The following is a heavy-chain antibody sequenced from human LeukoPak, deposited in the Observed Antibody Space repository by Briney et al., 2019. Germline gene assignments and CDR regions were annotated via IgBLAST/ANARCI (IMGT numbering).Heavy chain of an antibody. D-gene: IGHD3-9*01. CDR2: IYYSGRT. V-gene: IGHV4-59*01. J-gene: IGHJ4*02. Sequence: SETLSLTCTVSGGSISSYYWSWIRQPPGKGLEWIGSIYYSGRTNYNPSLSSRGTISVDTSKTQFSLKLSSVTAADTAVYYCARVTGYMIEDYFDYWGQGTLVTVSS. CDR3: ARVTGYMIEDYFDY. CDR1: GGSISSYY.